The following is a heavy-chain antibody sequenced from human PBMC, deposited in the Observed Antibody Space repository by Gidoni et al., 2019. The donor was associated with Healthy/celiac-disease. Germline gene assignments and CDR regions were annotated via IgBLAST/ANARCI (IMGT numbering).Heavy chain of an antibody. CDR3: ARRAWSEYSSSSSFDY. J-gene: IGHJ4*02. V-gene: IGHV5-51*01. D-gene: IGHD6-6*01. Sequence: EVQLVQSGAEVNKPGESLKLSCKGSGYSFTSYGIGWVRQMPGKGLEWMGIIYPGDSDTRYSPSFQGQVTISADKSISTAYLQWSSLKASDTAMYYCARRAWSEYSSSSSFDYWGQGTLVTVSS. CDR2: IYPGDSDT. CDR1: GYSFTSYG.